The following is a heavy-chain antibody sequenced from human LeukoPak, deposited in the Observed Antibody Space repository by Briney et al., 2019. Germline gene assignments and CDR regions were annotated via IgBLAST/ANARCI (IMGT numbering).Heavy chain of an antibody. V-gene: IGHV1-69*13. D-gene: IGHD2-2*01. CDR2: IIPIFGTA. Sequence: SVKVSCKASGGTFSSYAISWVRQAPGQGLEWMGGIIPIFGTANYAQKFQGRVTITADESTSTAYMELSSLRSEDTAVYYCAAAQQDIVVVPAAIEYFQHWGQGTLVTVSS. J-gene: IGHJ1*01. CDR1: GGTFSSYA. CDR3: AAAQQDIVVVPAAIEYFQH.